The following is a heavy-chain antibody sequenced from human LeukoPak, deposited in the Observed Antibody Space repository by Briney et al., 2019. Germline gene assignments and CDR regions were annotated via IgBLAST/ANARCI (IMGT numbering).Heavy chain of an antibody. CDR3: ARDLVYYGSGSYDY. D-gene: IGHD3-10*01. Sequence: PGGSLRLSCAASGFTFSSYSMNWVRQAPGKGLEWVSSISSSSSYIYYADSVKGRFTISRDNAKNSLYLQMNSLRAEDTAVYYCARDLVYYGSGSYDYWGREPWSPSPQ. J-gene: IGHJ4*02. V-gene: IGHV3-21*01. CDR2: ISSSSSYI. CDR1: GFTFSSYS.